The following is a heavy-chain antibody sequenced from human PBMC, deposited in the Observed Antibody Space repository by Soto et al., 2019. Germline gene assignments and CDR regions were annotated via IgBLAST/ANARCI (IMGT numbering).Heavy chain of an antibody. CDR3: ARDTGYGSTRGVYYYMDV. D-gene: IGHD3-10*01. Sequence: QVQLQESGPGLVKPSETLSLTCTVSGDSISSYYWSWIRQPPGKGLEWIGYIYYSGSTNYNPSLKSRVTISVDTSKNQFSLKLTSVTAADTAVYYCARDTGYGSTRGVYYYMDVWGKGTTVTVSS. CDR2: IYYSGST. J-gene: IGHJ6*03. V-gene: IGHV4-59*01. CDR1: GDSISSYY.